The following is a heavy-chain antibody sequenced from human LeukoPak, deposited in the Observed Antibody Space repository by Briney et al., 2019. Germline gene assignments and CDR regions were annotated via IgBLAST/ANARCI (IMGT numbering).Heavy chain of an antibody. CDR1: GFTFSSYW. V-gene: IGHV3-74*01. D-gene: IGHD6-13*01. J-gene: IGHJ4*02. CDR3: TRFATGTLF. CDR2: ISRDGSST. Sequence: GGSLRLSCAASGFTFSSYWMHWVRQAPGKGLVWVSRISRDGSSTSYADSVKGRFTISRDNAKNTLYLQVNSLRAEDTAVYHCTRFATGTLFWGQGTLVTVSS.